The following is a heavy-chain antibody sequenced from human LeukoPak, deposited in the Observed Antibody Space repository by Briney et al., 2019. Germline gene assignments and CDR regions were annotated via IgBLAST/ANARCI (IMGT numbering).Heavy chain of an antibody. CDR1: GFTFDDYA. Sequence: GRSLRLSCAASGFTFDDYAMHWVRHAPGKGLEWVSGISWNSGSIGYADSVKGRFTISRDNAKNSLYLQMNSLRAEDTALYYCAKGGGDYALLEGPKDYWGQGTLVTVPS. D-gene: IGHD4-17*01. CDR3: AKGGGDYALLEGPKDY. CDR2: ISWNSGSI. J-gene: IGHJ4*02. V-gene: IGHV3-9*01.